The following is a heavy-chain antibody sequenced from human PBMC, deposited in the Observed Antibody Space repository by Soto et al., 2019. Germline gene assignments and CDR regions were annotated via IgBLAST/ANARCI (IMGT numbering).Heavy chain of an antibody. J-gene: IGHJ4*02. CDR2: IYCYDDK. D-gene: IGHD3-10*01. V-gene: IGHV2-5*01. Sequence: QITLKESGPTLVKPTQTLSLTCTFSGFSLNTSGVGVDWIRQSPGKALEWLAFIYCYDDKRYSPSLKSRLSISMDTSKNQVYLTITYMYPVDTATYYCAHRPSYGSGSYYTGFFDYWVQGSLVTVSS. CDR3: AHRPSYGSGSYYTGFFDY. CDR1: GFSLNTSGVG.